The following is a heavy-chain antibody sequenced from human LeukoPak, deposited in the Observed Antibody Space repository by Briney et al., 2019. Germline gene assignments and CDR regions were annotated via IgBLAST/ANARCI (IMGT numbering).Heavy chain of an antibody. J-gene: IGHJ6*02. Sequence: SVKVSCKASGGTFSSYAISWVRQAPGQGLEWMGGIIPIFGTANYAQKFQGRVTITADESTSTAYMELSSLRSEDTAVYYCARDIVVVPAAIPLDVWGQGTTVTVSS. CDR3: ARDIVVVPAAIPLDV. V-gene: IGHV1-69*13. CDR1: GGTFSSYA. CDR2: IIPIFGTA. D-gene: IGHD2-2*01.